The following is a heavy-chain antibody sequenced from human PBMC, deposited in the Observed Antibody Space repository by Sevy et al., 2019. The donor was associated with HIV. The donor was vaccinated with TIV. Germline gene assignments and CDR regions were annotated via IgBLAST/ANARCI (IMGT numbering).Heavy chain of an antibody. V-gene: IGHV3-7*01. J-gene: IGHJ4*02. CDR2: IKQDGSEK. Sequence: WGSLRLSCAASGFTFSSYWMSWVRQAPGKGLEWVANIKQDGSEKYYVDSVKGRFTISRDNAKNSLYLQMNSLRAEDTAVYYCATDLLGYCSGGSCYGEVFDYWGQGTLVTVSS. CDR3: ATDLLGYCSGGSCYGEVFDY. D-gene: IGHD2-15*01. CDR1: GFTFSSYW.